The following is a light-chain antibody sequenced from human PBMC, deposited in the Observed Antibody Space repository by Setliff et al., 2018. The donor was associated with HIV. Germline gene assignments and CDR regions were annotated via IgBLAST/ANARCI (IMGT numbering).Light chain of an antibody. CDR2: EVT. CDR1: SSDIGASDY. Sequence: QSALTQPASVSGSPGQSITISCTATSSDIGASDYVSWYQHHPGKAPQLILYEVTKRPSGISMRFSGSKSGDTASLTISGLQSEDEAYYYCSSYTSSSTKVFGGGTKVTVL. J-gene: IGLJ2*01. CDR3: SSYTSSSTKV. V-gene: IGLV2-14*01.